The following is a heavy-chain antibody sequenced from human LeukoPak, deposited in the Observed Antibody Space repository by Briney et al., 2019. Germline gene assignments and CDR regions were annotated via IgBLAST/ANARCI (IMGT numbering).Heavy chain of an antibody. CDR1: GFTFSSYA. J-gene: IGHJ6*03. Sequence: PGMSLRLSCAASGFTFSSYAMHWVRQAPGKGLEWVAVISYDGSNKYYADSVKGRFTISRDNSKNALYLQMNSLRAEDTAVYYCARVVEKDGNYMDVWGKGTTVTVSS. CDR2: ISYDGSNK. V-gene: IGHV3-30*04. CDR3: ARVVEKDGNYMDV. D-gene: IGHD2-15*01.